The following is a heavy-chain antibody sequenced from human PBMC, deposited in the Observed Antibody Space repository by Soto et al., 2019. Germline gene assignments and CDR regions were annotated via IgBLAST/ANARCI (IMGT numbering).Heavy chain of an antibody. Sequence: PSETLSLTCTVSGGSISSYYWSWIRQPPGKGLEWIGSIYHSGSTNYSPSLKSRVTISVDTSKNQFSLKLSSVTAVDTAVYYCARSYGDYVFDYWGQGTLVTVSS. CDR2: IYHSGST. J-gene: IGHJ4*02. CDR3: ARSYGDYVFDY. D-gene: IGHD4-17*01. V-gene: IGHV4-59*01. CDR1: GGSISSYY.